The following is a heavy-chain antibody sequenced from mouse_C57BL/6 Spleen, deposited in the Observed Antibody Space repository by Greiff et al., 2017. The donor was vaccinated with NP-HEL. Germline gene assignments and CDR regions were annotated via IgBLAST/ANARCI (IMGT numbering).Heavy chain of an antibody. CDR1: GFTFSSYA. Sequence: EVKVVESGGGLVKPGGSLKLSCAASGFTFSSYAMSWVRQTPEKRLEWVATISDGGSYTYYPDNVKGRFTISRDNAKNNLYLQMSHLKSEDTAMYYCARDGDGDYFDYWGQGTTLTVSS. D-gene: IGHD3-3*01. CDR3: ARDGDGDYFDY. CDR2: ISDGGSYT. J-gene: IGHJ2*01. V-gene: IGHV5-4*01.